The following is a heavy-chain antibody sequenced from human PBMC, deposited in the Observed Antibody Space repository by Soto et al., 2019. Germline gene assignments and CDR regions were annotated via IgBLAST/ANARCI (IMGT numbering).Heavy chain of an antibody. CDR1: GVSLRNSIYY. D-gene: IGHD3-10*01. Sequence: PSETLSLTCTVSGVSLRNSIYYWGWIRQPPGKGLEWIGNIYYTGSTSYNASLKGRLTISIDTSKSQFSLKLSSLTAADTAAYYCARERALLLWFGELINWFDPWGQGTLVTVSS. J-gene: IGHJ5*02. V-gene: IGHV4-39*02. CDR3: ARERALLLWFGELINWFDP. CDR2: IYYTGST.